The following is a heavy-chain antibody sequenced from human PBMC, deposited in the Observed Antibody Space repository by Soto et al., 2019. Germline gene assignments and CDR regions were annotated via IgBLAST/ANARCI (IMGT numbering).Heavy chain of an antibody. CDR2: ISGSGGST. V-gene: IGHV3-23*01. Sequence: LRLSCAASGFTFSSYAMSWVRQAPGKGLEWVSAISGSGGSTYYADSVKGRFTISRDNSKNTLYLQMNSLRAEDTAVYYCAKDLRGYRNLDYWGQGTLVTVSS. CDR1: GFTFSSYA. J-gene: IGHJ4*02. D-gene: IGHD5-18*01. CDR3: AKDLRGYRNLDY.